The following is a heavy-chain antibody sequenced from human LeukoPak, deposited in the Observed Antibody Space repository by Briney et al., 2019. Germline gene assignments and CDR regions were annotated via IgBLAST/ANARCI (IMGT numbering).Heavy chain of an antibody. CDR2: IFPIFGTA. D-gene: IGHD3-16*01. Sequence: GSSVKVSCKASGGTFSSYAISWVRQAPGQGLECMGVIFPIFGTANYAQKFQGRVTITPDESTSTAYLELSSLKSEDTAVYYCASRSRTHYVRFDYWGQGTLATVSS. CDR3: ASRSRTHYVRFDY. J-gene: IGHJ4*02. CDR1: GGTFSSYA. V-gene: IGHV1-69*01.